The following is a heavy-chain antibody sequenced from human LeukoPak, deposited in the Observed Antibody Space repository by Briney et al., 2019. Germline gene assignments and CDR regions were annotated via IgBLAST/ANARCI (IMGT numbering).Heavy chain of an antibody. J-gene: IGHJ3*02. D-gene: IGHD3-22*01. V-gene: IGHV4-34*01. CDR3: ARVRPRYYYDSSGYPTLSDAFDI. Sequence: PSETLSLTCAVYGGSFSGYYWSWIRQPPGKGLEWIGEINHSGSTNYNPSLKNRVTISVDTSKNQFSLKLSSVTAADTAVYYCARVRPRYYYDSSGYPTLSDAFDIWGQGTMVTVSS. CDR2: INHSGST. CDR1: GGSFSGYY.